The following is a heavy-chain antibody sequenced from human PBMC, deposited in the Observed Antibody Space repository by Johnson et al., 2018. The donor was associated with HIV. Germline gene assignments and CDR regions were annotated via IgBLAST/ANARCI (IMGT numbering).Heavy chain of an antibody. D-gene: IGHD3-16*02. CDR1: GFTFSSYA. CDR2: ISYDGSNK. Sequence: QVQLVESGGGVVQPGGSLRLSCAASGFTFSSYAMHWVRQAPGNGLEWVAVISYDGSNKYYADSVKGRFTISRDNSKNTLYLQMNSLRAGDTAVYYCARTPSLPGAFDIWGQGTMVTVSS. J-gene: IGHJ3*02. CDR3: ARTPSLPGAFDI. V-gene: IGHV3-30*04.